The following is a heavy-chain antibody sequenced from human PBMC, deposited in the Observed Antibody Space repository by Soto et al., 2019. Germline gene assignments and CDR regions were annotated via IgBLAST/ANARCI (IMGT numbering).Heavy chain of an antibody. V-gene: IGHV3-48*01. Sequence: PGGSLRLSCAAPRFTFSTYSMNWVRQAPGKGLEWVSYISSSSSTIYYADSVKGRFTISRDNAKNSLYLQMHSLRAEDTAVYYCARSFHLSYYYMDVWGKGTPVTVSS. J-gene: IGHJ6*03. CDR3: ARSFHLSYYYMDV. CDR2: ISSSSSTI. CDR1: RFTFSTYS.